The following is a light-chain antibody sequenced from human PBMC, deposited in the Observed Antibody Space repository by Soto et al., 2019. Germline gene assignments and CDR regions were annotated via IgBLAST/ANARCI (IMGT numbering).Light chain of an antibody. CDR1: QSISSW. V-gene: IGKV1-5*03. J-gene: IGKJ2*01. Sequence: DIQMTQSPSTLSASAGDRVTITCRASQSISSWLAWYQQKPGKDPKLLIYQASSLESGVLSRFSCSGSATEFTLTISSLQPDDFATYYCQQYNGYSGYTFGQGTKLEIK. CDR3: QQYNGYSGYT. CDR2: QAS.